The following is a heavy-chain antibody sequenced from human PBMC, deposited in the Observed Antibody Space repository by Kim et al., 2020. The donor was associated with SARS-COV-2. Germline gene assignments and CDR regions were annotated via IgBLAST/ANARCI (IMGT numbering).Heavy chain of an antibody. D-gene: IGHD3-22*01. Sequence: SETLSLTCTVSGGSISSSSYYWGWIRQPPGKGLEWIGSIYYSGSTYYNPSLKSRVTISVDTSKNQFSLKLSSVTAADTAVYYCARPPLFRYDSSGYTGDYYGMDVWGQGTTVTVSS. CDR2: IYYSGST. J-gene: IGHJ6*02. V-gene: IGHV4-39*01. CDR3: ARPPLFRYDSSGYTGDYYGMDV. CDR1: GGSISSSSYY.